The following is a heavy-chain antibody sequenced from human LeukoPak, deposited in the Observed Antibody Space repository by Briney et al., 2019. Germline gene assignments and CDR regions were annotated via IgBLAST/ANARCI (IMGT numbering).Heavy chain of an antibody. Sequence: GGSLRLSCAASGFTFSSYWMSWVRQAPGKGLEWVANIKQDGSGKYYVDSVKGRFTISRDNAKNSLYLQMNSLRAEDTAVYYCAREGDYYDSSDAFDIWGQGTMVTVSS. V-gene: IGHV3-7*01. CDR2: IKQDGSGK. CDR1: GFTFSSYW. D-gene: IGHD3-22*01. J-gene: IGHJ3*02. CDR3: AREGDYYDSSDAFDI.